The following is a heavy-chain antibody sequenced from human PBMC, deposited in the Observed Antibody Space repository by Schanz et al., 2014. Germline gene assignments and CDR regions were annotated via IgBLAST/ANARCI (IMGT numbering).Heavy chain of an antibody. Sequence: QVLLVQSGAEVKKPGASMKISCKAFGYYFGGFGISWVRQAPGQGFEWMGWIGAFQGNTKYAQKFQDRVTLTSDTSASTAYMELRSLRPDDTAVYYCLRANPTQHVVLPDALRYWGQGTLVSVSS. V-gene: IGHV1-18*01. CDR2: IGAFQGNT. D-gene: IGHD2-2*01. J-gene: IGHJ4*02. CDR3: LRANPTQHVVLPDALRY. CDR1: GYYFGGFG.